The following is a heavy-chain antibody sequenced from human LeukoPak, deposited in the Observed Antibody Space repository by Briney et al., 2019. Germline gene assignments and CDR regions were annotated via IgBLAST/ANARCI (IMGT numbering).Heavy chain of an antibody. J-gene: IGHJ4*02. D-gene: IGHD3-9*01. CDR1: GFTFSSYE. CDR2: ISSSGTTI. Sequence: GGSLRLSCAASGFTFSSYEMNWVRQAPGKGLEWVSYISSSGTTIYYADSVKGRFTISRDNAENSLYLQMNSLRAEDTAIYYCAREDYDISTGYYTYYFDYWGQGTLVTVSS. V-gene: IGHV3-48*03. CDR3: AREDYDISTGYYTYYFDY.